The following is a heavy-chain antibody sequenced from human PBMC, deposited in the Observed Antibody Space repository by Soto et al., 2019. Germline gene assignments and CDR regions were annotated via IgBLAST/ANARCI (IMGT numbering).Heavy chain of an antibody. CDR1: GFTFSSYA. J-gene: IGHJ6*03. V-gene: IGHV3-23*01. CDR2: ISGSGGST. CDR3: ARPRRPWFDFTVVAATLYPYYYYYMDV. Sequence: PGGSLRLSCAASGFTFSSYAMSWVRQAPGKGLEWVSAISGSGGSTYYADSVKGRFTISRDNSKNTLYLQMNSLRAEDTAVYYCARPRRPWFDFTVVAATLYPYYYYYMDVWGKGTTVTVSS. D-gene: IGHD2-15*01.